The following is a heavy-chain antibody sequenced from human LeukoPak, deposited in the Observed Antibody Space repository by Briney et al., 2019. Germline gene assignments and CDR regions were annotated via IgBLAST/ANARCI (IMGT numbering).Heavy chain of an antibody. Sequence: GGSLRLSCAASGFTFSSYWMHWVRQAPGKGLVWVSRINSDGSSTSYADSVKGRFTISRDNAKNTLYLQMNSLRAEDTAVYYCARGDSGWYGGNWFDPWGQGTLVTVSS. CDR1: GFTFSSYW. D-gene: IGHD6-19*01. J-gene: IGHJ5*02. V-gene: IGHV3-74*01. CDR2: INSDGSST. CDR3: ARGDSGWYGGNWFDP.